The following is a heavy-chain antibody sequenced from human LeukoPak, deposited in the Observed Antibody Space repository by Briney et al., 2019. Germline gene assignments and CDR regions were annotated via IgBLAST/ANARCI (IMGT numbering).Heavy chain of an antibody. Sequence: GGSLRLSCTASGFTFNSYAMSWVRQARGKGREWVSGISGSGTSTYYADSVKGRFTISRDNSKETLYLQMESLRAEDTALYYCAKEPASGSCFDYWGQGTLVTVSS. CDR1: GFTFNSYA. CDR3: AKEPASGSCFDY. CDR2: ISGSGTST. D-gene: IGHD3-10*01. V-gene: IGHV3-23*01. J-gene: IGHJ4*02.